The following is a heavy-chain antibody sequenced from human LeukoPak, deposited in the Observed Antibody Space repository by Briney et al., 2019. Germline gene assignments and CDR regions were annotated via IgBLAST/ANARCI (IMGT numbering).Heavy chain of an antibody. Sequence: GGSLRLSCAASGFTFSSYAMSWVRQAPGKGLEWVSVISGNGGRAYYADSVKGRFTISRDNSKNTLYLQMNSLRAEDTAVYYCAKVRDLDTVLGRFDNWGQGTLVTVSS. D-gene: IGHD5-18*01. J-gene: IGHJ5*02. CDR3: AKVRDLDTVLGRFDN. CDR2: ISGNGGRA. V-gene: IGHV3-23*01. CDR1: GFTFSSYA.